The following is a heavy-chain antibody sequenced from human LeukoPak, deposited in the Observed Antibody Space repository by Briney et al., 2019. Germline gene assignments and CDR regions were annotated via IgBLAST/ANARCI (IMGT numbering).Heavy chain of an antibody. D-gene: IGHD1-1*01. CDR2: ISSGGGTI. CDR3: ATGAAGTRFLDSLEI. J-gene: IGHJ3*02. CDR1: GFIFSSYQ. V-gene: IGHV3-48*03. Sequence: GGSLRLSCAASGFIFSSYQMNWVRQAPGKGLEWIAYISSGGGTIYYADSVKGRFAISRDNTKNSVSLQMNSLSAEDTAVYYCATGAAGTRFLDSLEIWGQGTMVTVSS.